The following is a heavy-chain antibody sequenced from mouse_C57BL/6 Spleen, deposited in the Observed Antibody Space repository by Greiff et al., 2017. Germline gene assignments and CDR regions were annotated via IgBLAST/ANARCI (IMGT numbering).Heavy chain of an antibody. V-gene: IGHV1-54*01. D-gene: IGHD1-1*01. J-gene: IGHJ2*01. CDR3: ARSCGSSFDC. Sequence: VQLQESGAELVRPGTSVKVSCKASGYAFTNYLIEWVKQRPGQGLEWIGVINPGSGGTNYNEKFKGKATLTADKSSSTAYMQLSSLTSEDSAVYFCARSCGSSFDCWGQGTTLTVSS. CDR2: INPGSGGT. CDR1: GYAFTNYL.